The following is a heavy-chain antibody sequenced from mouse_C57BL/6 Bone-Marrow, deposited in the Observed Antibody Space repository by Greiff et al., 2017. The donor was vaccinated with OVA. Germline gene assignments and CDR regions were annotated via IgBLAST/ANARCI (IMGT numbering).Heavy chain of an antibody. V-gene: IGHV1-9*01. CDR1: GYTFTGYW. Sequence: VQLQQSGAELMKPGASVKLSCKATGYTFTGYWIEWVKQRPGHGLEWIGEILPGSGSTNYTEKLKGKATFTADTSSNTAYMQLSSLTTEDSAIYYCARWELGRKGGDFDDWGQGTTLTVSS. CDR3: ARWELGRKGGDFDD. D-gene: IGHD4-1*01. J-gene: IGHJ2*01. CDR2: ILPGSGST.